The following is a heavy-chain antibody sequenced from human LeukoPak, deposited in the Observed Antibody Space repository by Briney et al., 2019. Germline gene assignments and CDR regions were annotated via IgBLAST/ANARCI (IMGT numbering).Heavy chain of an antibody. J-gene: IGHJ6*04. CDR1: GGTFSSYA. V-gene: IGHV1-69*13. Sequence: EASVKVSCKASGGTFSSYAISWVRQAPGQGLEWMGGIIPIFGTANYAQKFQGRVTITADESTSTAYMELSSLRSEDTAVYYCACRYCSSTSCVSYYYYGMDVWGKGTTVTVSS. D-gene: IGHD2-2*01. CDR2: IIPIFGTA. CDR3: ACRYCSSTSCVSYYYYGMDV.